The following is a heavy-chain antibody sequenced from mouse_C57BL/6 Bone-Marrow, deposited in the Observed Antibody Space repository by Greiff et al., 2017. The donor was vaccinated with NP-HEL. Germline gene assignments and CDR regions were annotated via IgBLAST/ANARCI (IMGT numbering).Heavy chain of an antibody. D-gene: IGHD1-1*01. V-gene: IGHV14-4*01. CDR3: TTGGYYGFAWFAY. CDR1: GFNIKDDY. CDR2: IDPENGDP. Sequence: EVQLQQSGAELVRPGASVKLSCTASGFNIKDDYMHWVKQRPEHGLAWIGWIDPENGDPEYASKFQGKATITADTSSNTAYLQLSSLTSEDTAVYYCTTGGYYGFAWFAYWGQGTLVTVSA. J-gene: IGHJ3*01.